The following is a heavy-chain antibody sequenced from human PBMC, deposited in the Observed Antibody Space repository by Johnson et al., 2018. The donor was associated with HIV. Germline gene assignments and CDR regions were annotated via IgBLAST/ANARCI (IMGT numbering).Heavy chain of an antibody. D-gene: IGHD6-19*01. V-gene: IGHV3-74*03. CDR1: GFTFSTNW. CDR2: IYSDGTDT. J-gene: IGHJ3*01. Sequence: VQLVESGGDLVQPGGSLRLSCVGSGFTFSTNWMHWVRQAPGKGLVWVSRIYSDGTDTAYADSVKGRFTISRDNAKRTLYLQMNSLRAEDTAVYYCARKQWLEIPSDAFDVWGQGTMVTVSS. CDR3: ARKQWLEIPSDAFDV.